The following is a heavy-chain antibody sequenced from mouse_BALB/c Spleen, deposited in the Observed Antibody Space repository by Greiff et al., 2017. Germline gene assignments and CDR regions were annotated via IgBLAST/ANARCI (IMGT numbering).Heavy chain of an antibody. CDR2: INPNNGGT. V-gene: IGHV1-18*01. CDR1: GYTFTDYN. Sequence: EVQLQQSGPELVKPGASVKIPCKASGYTFTDYNMDWVKQSHGKSLEWIGDINPNNGGTIYNQKFKGKATLTVDKSSSTAYMELRSLTSEDTAVYYSARRGDGYAMDYWGQGTSVTVSS. CDR3: ARRGDGYAMDY. D-gene: IGHD3-3*01. J-gene: IGHJ4*01.